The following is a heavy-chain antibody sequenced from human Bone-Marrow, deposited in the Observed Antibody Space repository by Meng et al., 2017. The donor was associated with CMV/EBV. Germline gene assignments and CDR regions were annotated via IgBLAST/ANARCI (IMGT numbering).Heavy chain of an antibody. J-gene: IGHJ5*02. CDR3: ARALLRSAVWLDP. D-gene: IGHD2-15*01. Sequence: GGSLRLSCAASGFTFSSYSMNWVRQAPGKGLEWVSSISSSSSYIYYADSVKGRFTISRDNAKNSLYLQMNSLRAEDTAVYYCARALLRSAVWLDPWGQGTLVTVSS. V-gene: IGHV3-21*01. CDR2: ISSSSSYI. CDR1: GFTFSSYS.